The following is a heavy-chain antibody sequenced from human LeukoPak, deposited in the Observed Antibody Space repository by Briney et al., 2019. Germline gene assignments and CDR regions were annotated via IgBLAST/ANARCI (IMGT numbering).Heavy chain of an antibody. CDR1: GYTFTGYY. CDR2: INPNSGGT. Sequence: ASVKVSCKASGYTFTGYYIHWVRQAPGPRLEWMGLINPNSGGTNHAHKLQGKVVMTRDKSISTAYMELRRLRSDDTAVYYCSRDGSRSTRWIHYWGQGTLVSVSS. V-gene: IGHV1-2*07. J-gene: IGHJ4*02. D-gene: IGHD6-19*01. CDR3: SRDGSRSTRWIHY.